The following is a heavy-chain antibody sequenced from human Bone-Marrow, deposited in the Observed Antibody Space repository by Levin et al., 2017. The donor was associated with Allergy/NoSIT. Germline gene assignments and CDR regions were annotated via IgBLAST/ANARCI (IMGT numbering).Heavy chain of an antibody. CDR1: GFTFSSYW. J-gene: IGHJ6*02. CDR3: AKGTYCSSTSCYDRDYYGMDV. V-gene: IGHV3-74*01. CDR2: INSDGSST. D-gene: IGHD2-2*01. Sequence: GGSLRLSCAASGFTFSSYWMHWVRQAPGKGLVWVSRINSDGSSTSYADSVKGRFTISRDNAKNTLYLQMNSLRAEDTAVYYCAKGTYCSSTSCYDRDYYGMDVWGQGTTVTVSS.